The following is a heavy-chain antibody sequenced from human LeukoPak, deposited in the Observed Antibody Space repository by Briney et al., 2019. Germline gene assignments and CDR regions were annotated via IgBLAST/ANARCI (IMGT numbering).Heavy chain of an antibody. Sequence: SETLSLTCTVSGGSISSYYWSWIRQPAGKGLEWIGRIYTSGSTNYNPSLKSRVTMSVDTSKNQFSLKLSSVTAADTAVYYCARGPYCSGGSCYPRRFDYWGQGTLVTVSS. CDR1: GGSISSYY. CDR2: IYTSGST. J-gene: IGHJ4*02. CDR3: ARGPYCSGGSCYPRRFDY. D-gene: IGHD2-15*01. V-gene: IGHV4-4*07.